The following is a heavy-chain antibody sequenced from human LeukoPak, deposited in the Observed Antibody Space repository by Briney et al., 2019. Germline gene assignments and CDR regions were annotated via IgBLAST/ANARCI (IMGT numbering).Heavy chain of an antibody. CDR3: ARDRGPTVTTFFDY. J-gene: IGHJ4*02. Sequence: SETLCLTCTASGCSVSSGSYYWSWMGQPPGKGLEWIGYIYFSGSTNYNPSLKSRVTISVDTSKNQFSLKLSSVTAADTAVYYCARDRGPTVTTFFDYWGQGTLVTVSS. CDR2: IYFSGST. V-gene: IGHV4-61*01. CDR1: GCSVSSGSYY. D-gene: IGHD4-17*01.